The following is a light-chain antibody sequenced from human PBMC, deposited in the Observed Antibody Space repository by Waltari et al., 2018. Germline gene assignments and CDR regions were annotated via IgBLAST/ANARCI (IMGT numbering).Light chain of an antibody. J-gene: IGLJ3*02. CDR1: SGRPSYV. CDR3: QTGGHGTWV. CDR2: VNSDGSH. Sequence: QLVLPQSPSSSASLGASVKPTCSLRSGRPSYVIASTQQQPETGPRYLMKVNSDGSHSKGDKIPDRFSDSSSGAEHYLTISSLQSEDEADYYCQTGGHGTWVFGGGTKLTVL. V-gene: IGLV4-69*01.